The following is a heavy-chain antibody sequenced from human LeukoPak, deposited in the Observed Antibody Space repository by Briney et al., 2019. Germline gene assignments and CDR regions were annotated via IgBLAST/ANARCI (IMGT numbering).Heavy chain of an antibody. J-gene: IGHJ3*01. CDR1: GGSISSSYYY. V-gene: IGHV4-39*01. CDR3: ARLLDNDISGDPDTFDV. Sequence: PSETLSLTCTVSGGSISSSYYYWGWIRQPPGKGLEWIGTISYSGTTYYNPSLESRVTISVDTSRNQFSLKLTSVTAADTAVYYCARLLDNDISGDPDTFDVWGQGTTVIVSS. D-gene: IGHD3-22*01. CDR2: ISYSGTT.